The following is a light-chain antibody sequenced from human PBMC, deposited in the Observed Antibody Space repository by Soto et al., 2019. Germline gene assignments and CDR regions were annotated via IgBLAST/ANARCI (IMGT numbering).Light chain of an antibody. V-gene: IGLV1-44*01. CDR1: SSNIGSNT. CDR3: AAWDDSLNGLV. Sequence: QSVLTQPPSASGTPGQRVTISCSGSSSNIGSNTVKWYQHLPGTAPKLLIYTNSQRPSGVPDRFSGSKSGTSASLAISGLQSEDEADYYCAAWDDSLNGLVFGTGTEVTVL. CDR2: TNS. J-gene: IGLJ1*01.